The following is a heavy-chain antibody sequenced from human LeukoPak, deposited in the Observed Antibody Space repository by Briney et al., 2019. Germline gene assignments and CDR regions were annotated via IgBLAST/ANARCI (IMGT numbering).Heavy chain of an antibody. D-gene: IGHD4-23*01. J-gene: IGHJ6*03. CDR1: GFSFSSYG. CDR3: AKLKWEDYGGNSDYYYSMDV. V-gene: IGHV3-30*02. Sequence: GGSLRLPCAASGFSFSSYGMHWVRQAPGKGLEWVAFILYDGSNEYYADSVKGRFTISRDNSKNTLYLQMNSLRAEDTAVYYCAKLKWEDYGGNSDYYYSMDVWGKGTTVTVSS. CDR2: ILYDGSNE.